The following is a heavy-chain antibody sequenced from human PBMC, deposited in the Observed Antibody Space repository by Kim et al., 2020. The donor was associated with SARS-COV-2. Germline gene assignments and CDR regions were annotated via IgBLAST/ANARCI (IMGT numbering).Heavy chain of an antibody. CDR1: GGSISSYY. Sequence: SETLSLTCTVSGGSISSYYWSWIRQPPGKGLEWIGYIYYSGSTNYNPSLKSRVTISVDTSKNQFSLKLSSVTAADTAVYYCARNGYSSSWFDWYFDLWGR. D-gene: IGHD6-13*01. CDR2: IYYSGST. J-gene: IGHJ2*01. CDR3: ARNGYSSSWFDWYFDL. V-gene: IGHV4-59*01.